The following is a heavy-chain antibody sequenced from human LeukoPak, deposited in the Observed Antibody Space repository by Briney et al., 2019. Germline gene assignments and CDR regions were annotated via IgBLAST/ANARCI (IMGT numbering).Heavy chain of an antibody. CDR1: GGSISSSSYA. J-gene: IGHJ6*03. Sequence: PSATLSLTCTVSGGSISSSSYAWSWIRQPAEKGLEWIGRIYTSGSTNYNPSLKSRVTISVDTSKNQFSLKLSSVSAADTAVYYCARVAGSSSWDYYYYYYMDVWGKGTTVTVSS. CDR2: IYTSGST. V-gene: IGHV4-61*02. CDR3: ARVAGSSSWDYYYYYYMDV. D-gene: IGHD6-13*01.